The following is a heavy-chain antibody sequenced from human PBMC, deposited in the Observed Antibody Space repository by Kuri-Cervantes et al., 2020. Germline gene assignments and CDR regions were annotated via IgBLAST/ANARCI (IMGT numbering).Heavy chain of an antibody. CDR3: TREYSSGWPPDY. J-gene: IGHJ4*02. D-gene: IGHD6-19*01. V-gene: IGHV3-49*03. CDR2: IRSKAYGGTT. CDR1: GFSFSSYG. Sequence: GSLRLSCAASGFSFSSYGMSWFRQAPGKGLEWVGFIRSKAYGGTTEYAASVKGRFTISRDDSKSIAYLQMNSLKTEDTAVYYCTREYSSGWPPDYWGQGTLVTVSS.